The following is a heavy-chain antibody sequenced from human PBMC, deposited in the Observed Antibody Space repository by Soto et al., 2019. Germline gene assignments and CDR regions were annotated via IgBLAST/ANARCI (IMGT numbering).Heavy chain of an antibody. J-gene: IGHJ6*02. V-gene: IGHV3-48*03. D-gene: IGHD4-4*01. Sequence: EVQLVESGGGLVQAGGSLRLFCAASGFTFSNYEMNWVRQAPGKGLEWVSYIGTRGRTIYYADSVKGRFTISRDNAKNSLYLQMSSLRAEDTAVYYCARDPAIYSGKFDYGLDVWGQGTTVTVSS. CDR1: GFTFSNYE. CDR3: ARDPAIYSGKFDYGLDV. CDR2: IGTRGRTI.